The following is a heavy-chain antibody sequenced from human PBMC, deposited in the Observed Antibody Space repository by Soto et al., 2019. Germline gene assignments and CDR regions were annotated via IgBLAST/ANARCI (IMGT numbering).Heavy chain of an antibody. CDR3: ARDFWSGYAPVYGVDV. J-gene: IGHJ6*02. CDR1: VFTFISYG. Sequence: PGWSLRLSCASSVFTFISYGMHWVRQAPGKGLEWVAVIWYDGTNKYYADSVKGRFTISRDNSKNTLYLQMNSLRAEDTAVYYCARDFWSGYAPVYGVDVWGQGTTVTVSS. D-gene: IGHD3-3*01. V-gene: IGHV3-33*01. CDR2: IWYDGTNK.